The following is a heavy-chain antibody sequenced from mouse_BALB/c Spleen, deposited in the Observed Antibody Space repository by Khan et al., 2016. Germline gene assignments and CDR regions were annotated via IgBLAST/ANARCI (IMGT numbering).Heavy chain of an antibody. J-gene: IGHJ1*01. CDR2: INTYSGES. CDR3: ARYRYYYGSSRYCDV. CDR1: GYTFTNYG. V-gene: IGHV9-3-1*01. D-gene: IGHD1-1*01. Sequence: QIQLVQSGPELKKPGKTVKISCKASGYTFTNYGMNWVKQAPGKGLKWMGWINTYSGESTYADDFKGRFALSLETSANTAYLQINNRKNEDTATYFGARYRYYYGSSRYCDVWGAGTTVTVSS.